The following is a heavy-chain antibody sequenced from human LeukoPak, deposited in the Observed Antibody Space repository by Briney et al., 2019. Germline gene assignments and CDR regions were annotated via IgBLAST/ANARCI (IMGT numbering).Heavy chain of an antibody. CDR1: GYTFSGFY. J-gene: IGHJ2*01. CDR3: ARDRSRYFDL. V-gene: IGHV1-2*02. CDR2: INPNGGGT. Sequence: GASAKVSCKASGYTFSGFYMHWVRQAPGQGLEWMGWINPNGGGTDYAQKFQGRVTMTRDTSIGTVYMELNRLTSDDTAVYYCARDRSRYFDLWGRGTLVTVSS.